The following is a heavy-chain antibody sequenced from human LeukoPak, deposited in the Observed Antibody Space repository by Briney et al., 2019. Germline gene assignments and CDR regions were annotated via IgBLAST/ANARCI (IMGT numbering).Heavy chain of an antibody. J-gene: IGHJ6*02. D-gene: IGHD6-13*01. Sequence: ASVRASCKVSGYTLTELSMHWVRQAPGKGLEWMGGFDPEDGETIYAQKFQGRVTMTEDTSTDTAYMELSSLRSEDTAVYYCATEDRIAAAGTGGKDYYYGMDVWGQGTTVTVSS. CDR3: ATEDRIAAAGTGGKDYYYGMDV. V-gene: IGHV1-24*01. CDR1: GYTLTELS. CDR2: FDPEDGET.